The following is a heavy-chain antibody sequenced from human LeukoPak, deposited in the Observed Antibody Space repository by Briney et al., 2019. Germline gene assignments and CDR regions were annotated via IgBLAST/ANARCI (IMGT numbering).Heavy chain of an antibody. CDR1: GFTFSSYS. J-gene: IGHJ4*02. V-gene: IGHV3-21*06. Sequence: PGGSLRLSCEASGFTFSSYSMNWVRQAPGKGLEWVSSISSSSSYIYYADSVKGRFTISRDNAKNSLYLQMNSLRAEDTAVYYCARYYLYYGSGSYRDYWGQGTLVTVSS. D-gene: IGHD3-10*01. CDR2: ISSSSSYI. CDR3: ARYYLYYGSGSYRDY.